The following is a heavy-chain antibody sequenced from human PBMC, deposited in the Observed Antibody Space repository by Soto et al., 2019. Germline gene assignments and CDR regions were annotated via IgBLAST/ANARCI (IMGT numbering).Heavy chain of an antibody. CDR3: VRQGIGNLHGLVDV. D-gene: IGHD1-1*01. J-gene: IGHJ6*02. Sequence: QVHLQQSGPGLVKPSETLSLTCTVSSGPSSSHNWGWIRQSPGRGLEWIGYVYNTGGTSYNPSLKSRVTISADTSANHISLTLSSVNAADTAIYYCVRQGIGNLHGLVDVWGQGTTVSVSS. CDR1: SGPSSSHN. V-gene: IGHV4-59*08. CDR2: VYNTGGT.